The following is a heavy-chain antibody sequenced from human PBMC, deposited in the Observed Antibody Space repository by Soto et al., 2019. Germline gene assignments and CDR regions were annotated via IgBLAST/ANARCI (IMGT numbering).Heavy chain of an antibody. CDR2: ISYDGSNK. CDR3: ARDLKLGAYYYYGMDV. V-gene: IGHV3-30-3*01. J-gene: IGHJ6*02. Sequence: GGSLRLSCAASGFTFSSYAMHWVRQAPGKGLEWVAVISYDGSNKYYADSVKGRFTISRDNSKNTLYLQMNSLRAEDTAVYYGARDLKLGAYYYYGMDVWGQGTTVTVSS. CDR1: GFTFSSYA. D-gene: IGHD1-26*01.